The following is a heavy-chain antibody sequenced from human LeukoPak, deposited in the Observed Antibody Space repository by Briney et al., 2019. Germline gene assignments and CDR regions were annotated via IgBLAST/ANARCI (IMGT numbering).Heavy chain of an antibody. J-gene: IGHJ4*02. CDR1: GYTFTSYY. CDR3: ARDSPNYYDNAGTFDY. D-gene: IGHD3-22*01. CDR2: INPSGGST. Sequence: ASVKVSCKASGYTFTSYYMHWVQQAPGQGLKWMGIINPSGGSTSYAQKFQGRVTMTRDMSTSTVYMELSSLRSEDTAVYYCARDSPNYYDNAGTFDYWGQGTMVTVSS. V-gene: IGHV1-46*01.